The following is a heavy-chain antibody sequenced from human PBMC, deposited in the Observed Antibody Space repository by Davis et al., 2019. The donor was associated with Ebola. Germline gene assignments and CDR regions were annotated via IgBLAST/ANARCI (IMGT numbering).Heavy chain of an antibody. J-gene: IGHJ6*04. CDR1: GFTFSDYY. CDR2: ISSSGSTI. CDR3: ARVRTDYGMDV. V-gene: IGHV3-11*01. D-gene: IGHD1-14*01. Sequence: GESLKISCAASGFTFSDYYMSWIRQAPGKGLEWVSYISSSGSTIYYADSVKGRFTISRDNAKNSLYRQMNSLRAEDTAVYYCARVRTDYGMDVWGKGTTVTVSS.